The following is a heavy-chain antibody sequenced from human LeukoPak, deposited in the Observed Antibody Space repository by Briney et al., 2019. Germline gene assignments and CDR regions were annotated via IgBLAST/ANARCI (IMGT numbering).Heavy chain of an antibody. Sequence: GGSLRLSCTASGFTFGAYAMSWVRQPPGKGLEWVGFIRSKTYGGTTEYAASVKGRFTISRDNSKSVAYLQMNSLKTEDTAVYYCSRHSELRFDYWGQGTLVTVSS. CDR2: IRSKTYGGTT. V-gene: IGHV3-49*04. CDR1: GFTFGAYA. J-gene: IGHJ4*02. D-gene: IGHD1-26*01. CDR3: SRHSELRFDY.